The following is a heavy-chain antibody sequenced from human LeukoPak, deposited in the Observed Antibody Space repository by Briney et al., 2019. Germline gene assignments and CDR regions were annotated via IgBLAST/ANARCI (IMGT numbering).Heavy chain of an antibody. CDR2: ISGSGDNT. J-gene: IGHJ4*02. CDR3: AKDRGY. Sequence: GGSLRLSCAASGFTFSTYAMTWVRQAPGKGLEWVSAISGSGDNTYYADSVKGRFTVSRDNSKNTLHLQMNSLRAEDTAVYYCAKDRGYWGQGTLVTVSS. CDR1: GFTFSTYA. V-gene: IGHV3-23*01.